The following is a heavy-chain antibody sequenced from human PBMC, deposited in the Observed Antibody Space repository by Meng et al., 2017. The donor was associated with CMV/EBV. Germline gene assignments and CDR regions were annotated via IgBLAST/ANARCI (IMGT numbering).Heavy chain of an antibody. CDR1: GGTFRSYA. CDR2: LIPIFGTA. CDR3: ARAPLGASIDY. Sequence: GKASGGTFRSYAIRWVRQAPGQGLEWMGGLIPIFGTANYAQRFQGRVTITTDESTSTAYMELSSLRSEDTAVYYCARAPLGASIDYWGQGTLVTVSS. V-gene: IGHV1-69*05. D-gene: IGHD1-26*01. J-gene: IGHJ4*02.